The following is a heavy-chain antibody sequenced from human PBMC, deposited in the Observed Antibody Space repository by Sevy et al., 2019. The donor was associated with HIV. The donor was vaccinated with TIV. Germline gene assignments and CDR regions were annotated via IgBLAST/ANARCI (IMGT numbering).Heavy chain of an antibody. J-gene: IGHJ5*02. V-gene: IGHV4-59*13. Sequence: SESLSLTCTVSGGSISSYYWSWIRQPPGKGLEWIGYIYYSGSTNYNASLKSRVTISVDTSKNQFSLKLSSVTAADTAVYYCARGELRGALFDPWGQGTLVTVSS. CDR2: IYYSGST. CDR1: GGSISSYY. D-gene: IGHD1-7*01. CDR3: ARGELRGALFDP.